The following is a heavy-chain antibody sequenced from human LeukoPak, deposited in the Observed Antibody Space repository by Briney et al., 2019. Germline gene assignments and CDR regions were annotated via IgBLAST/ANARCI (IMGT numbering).Heavy chain of an antibody. CDR3: ARERAPIVVVPAGGDYFDY. D-gene: IGHD2-2*01. CDR1: GFTFSSYA. CDR2: ISYDGSNK. Sequence: GGSLRLSCAASGFTFSSYAMHWVRQAPGKGLEWVAVISYDGSNKYYADSVKGRFTISRDNSKSTLYLQMNSLRAEDTAVYYCARERAPIVVVPAGGDYFDYWGQGTLVTVSS. J-gene: IGHJ4*02. V-gene: IGHV3-30-3*01.